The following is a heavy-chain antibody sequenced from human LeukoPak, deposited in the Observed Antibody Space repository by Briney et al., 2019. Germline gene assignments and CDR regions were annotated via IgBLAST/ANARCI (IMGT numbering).Heavy chain of an antibody. CDR1: GYTFTDYY. CDR2: INPNSGGT. D-gene: IGHD6-19*01. J-gene: IGHJ4*02. V-gene: IGHV1-2*06. CDR3: ARERIAVAGVIDY. Sequence: ASVKVSCKAPGYTFTDYYMHWVRQAPGQGLEWMGRINPNSGGTNYAQKFQGRVTMTRDTSISTAYMELSRLRSDDTAVYYCARERIAVAGVIDYWGQGTLVTVSS.